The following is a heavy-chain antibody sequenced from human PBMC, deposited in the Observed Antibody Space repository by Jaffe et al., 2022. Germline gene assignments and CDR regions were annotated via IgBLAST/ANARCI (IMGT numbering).Heavy chain of an antibody. V-gene: IGHV5-51*01. CDR2: IYPGDSDT. CDR3: VRHGTDPTWIQLSLVWTSFDY. D-gene: IGHD5-18*01. J-gene: IGHJ4*02. Sequence: EVQLVQSGAEVKKPGESLKISCKGSGYSFTSYWIGWVRQMPGKGLEWMGIIYPGDSDTRYSPSFQGQVTISADKSISTAYLQWSSLKASDTAMYYCVRHGTDPTWIQLSLVWTSFDYWGQGTLVTVSS. CDR1: GYSFTSYW.